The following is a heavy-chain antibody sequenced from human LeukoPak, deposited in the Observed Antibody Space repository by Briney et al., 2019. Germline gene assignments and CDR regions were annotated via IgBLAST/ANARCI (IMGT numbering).Heavy chain of an antibody. V-gene: IGHV4-61*08. CDR1: GGSISSGGYY. D-gene: IGHD6-19*01. J-gene: IGHJ6*03. CDR3: GRGAQEWLGNYYYYMDG. CDR2: IYYSGST. Sequence: PSETLSLTCTVSGGSISSGGYYWSWIRQHPGKGLEWIGYIYYSGSTNYNPSLKSRVTMSVDTSKNQFSLKLSSVTAADTAVSYCGRGAQEWLGNYYYYMDGWGKGTTVTVSS.